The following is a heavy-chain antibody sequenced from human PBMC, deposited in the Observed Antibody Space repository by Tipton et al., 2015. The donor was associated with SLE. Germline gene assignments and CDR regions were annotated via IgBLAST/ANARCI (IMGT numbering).Heavy chain of an antibody. J-gene: IGHJ4*02. V-gene: IGHV3-15*01. Sequence: SLRLSCAASGFTFSNAWMSWVRQAPGKGLEWVGRIKSKTDGGTTDYAAPVKGRFTISRDNSKNTLYLQMNSLRAEDTAVYYCAKSTNGPIYWGQGTLVTVSS. CDR3: AKSTNGPIY. CDR1: GFTFSNAW. D-gene: IGHD1-1*01. CDR2: IKSKTDGGTT.